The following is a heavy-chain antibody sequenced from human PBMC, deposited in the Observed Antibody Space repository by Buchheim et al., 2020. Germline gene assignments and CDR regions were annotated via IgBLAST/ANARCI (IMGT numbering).Heavy chain of an antibody. Sequence: VQLVESGGGSVQPGGSLRLSCAGSGFTFSRYWMHWVRQAPGKGLVWVSRINSDGRSTTYADSVKGRFTISRDNAKKTLFLQMNSLRAEDTAVYYCASTYDYDTSGYYPFDYWGQGTL. CDR2: INSDGRST. V-gene: IGHV3-74*01. CDR3: ASTYDYDTSGYYPFDY. CDR1: GFTFSRYW. J-gene: IGHJ4*02. D-gene: IGHD3-22*01.